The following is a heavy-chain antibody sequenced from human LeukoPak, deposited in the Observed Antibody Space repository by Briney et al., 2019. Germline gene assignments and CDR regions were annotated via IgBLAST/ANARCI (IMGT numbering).Heavy chain of an antibody. CDR1: GYTLTELS. J-gene: IGHJ6*02. Sequence: EASVKVSCKFSGYTLTELSMHWVRQAPGKGLEWMGGFDPEDGETIYAQKFQGRVTMTEDTSTDTAYMELSSLRSEDTAVYYCATAIRSFGVVGPYGMDVWGQGTTVTVSS. V-gene: IGHV1-24*01. D-gene: IGHD3-3*01. CDR3: ATAIRSFGVVGPYGMDV. CDR2: FDPEDGET.